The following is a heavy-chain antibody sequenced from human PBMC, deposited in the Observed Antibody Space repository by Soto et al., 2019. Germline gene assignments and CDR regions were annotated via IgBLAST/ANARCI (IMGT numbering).Heavy chain of an antibody. V-gene: IGHV4-61*01. Sequence: SETLSLTCTVSGGSVSSGSYYWSWIRQPPGKGLEWIGYIYYSGSTNYNPSLKSRVTISVDTSKNQFSLKLSSVTAADTAVYYCARDIAHYDFPYYYYYGMDVWGQGTTVTVSS. CDR3: ARDIAHYDFPYYYYYGMDV. CDR1: GGSVSSGSYY. D-gene: IGHD3-3*01. J-gene: IGHJ6*02. CDR2: IYYSGST.